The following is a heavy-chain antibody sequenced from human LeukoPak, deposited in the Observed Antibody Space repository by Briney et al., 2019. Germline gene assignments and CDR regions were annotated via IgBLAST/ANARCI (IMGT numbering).Heavy chain of an antibody. CDR2: IKGDGSDK. J-gene: IGHJ4*02. CDR3: ARIGGSVDIGWFFDY. CDR1: GFTFINYW. D-gene: IGHD6-19*01. Sequence: GGSLRLSCAASGFTFINYWMSRVRQAPGKGLEWVANIKGDGSDKLFLDSLRGRFTISRDNAKNSLYLQMNNLRAEDTAVYYCARIGGSVDIGWFFDYWGQGTLVTVSS. V-gene: IGHV3-7*01.